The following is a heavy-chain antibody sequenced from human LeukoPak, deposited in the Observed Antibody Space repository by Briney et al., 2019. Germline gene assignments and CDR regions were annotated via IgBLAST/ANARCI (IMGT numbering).Heavy chain of an antibody. CDR1: GFTFSAYS. CDR3: ARDNGVGYYDSSGYYYALDAFDI. D-gene: IGHD3-22*01. Sequence: GGSLRLSCAASGFTFSAYSMNWVRQAPGKGLEWVSSISSSSSYIYYADSVKGRFTISRDNAKNSLYLQMNSLRAEDTAVYYCARDNGVGYYDSSGYYYALDAFDIWGQGTMVTVSS. CDR2: ISSSSSYI. J-gene: IGHJ3*02. V-gene: IGHV3-21*01.